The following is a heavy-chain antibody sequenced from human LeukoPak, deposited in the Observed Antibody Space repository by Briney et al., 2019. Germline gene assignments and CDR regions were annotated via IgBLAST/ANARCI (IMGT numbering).Heavy chain of an antibody. CDR2: INPHSGGT. Sequence: ASVKLSCKASGYTCSSCYVHWVRHAPRQGLEWRGWINPHSGGTNYAKKFQGGVAMARDTSITTAYMELSSLRADDTSVYYCARDVGEYCSSTNCYASHYWGQGTLVTVS. D-gene: IGHD2-2*01. J-gene: IGHJ4*02. V-gene: IGHV1-2*02. CDR3: ARDVGEYCSSTNCYASHY. CDR1: GYTCSSCY.